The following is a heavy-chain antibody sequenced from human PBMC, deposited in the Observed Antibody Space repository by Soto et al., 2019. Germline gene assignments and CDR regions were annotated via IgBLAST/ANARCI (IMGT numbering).Heavy chain of an antibody. V-gene: IGHV3-74*01. CDR3: AKKARVGGFIRLYYSYGMDV. CDR2: INSDGSST. Sequence: GGSLRLSCTASGFTFSSYWMHWVRQAPGKGLVWVSRINSDGSSTSYADSVKGRFTISRDNAKNTLYLQMNSLRAEDTAVYYCAKKARVGGFIRLYYSYGMDVWGPGTTVTVS. J-gene: IGHJ6*02. D-gene: IGHD6-6*01. CDR1: GFTFSSYW.